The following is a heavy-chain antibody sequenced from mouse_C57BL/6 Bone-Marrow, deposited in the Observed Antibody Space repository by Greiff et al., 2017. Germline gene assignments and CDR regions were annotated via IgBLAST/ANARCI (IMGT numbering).Heavy chain of an antibody. J-gene: IGHJ1*03. CDR3: ARHEVLGWYFDV. V-gene: IGHV2-6-1*01. D-gene: IGHD2-14*01. CDR2: IWSDGST. CDR1: GFSLTSYG. Sequence: QVQLQQSGPGLVAPSQSLSITCTVSGFSLTSYGVHWVRQPPGKGLEWLVVIWSDGSTTYNSALNSRLSISKDNSKSQVFLKMNSLQTDDTAMYDCARHEVLGWYFDVWGTGTTVTVSS.